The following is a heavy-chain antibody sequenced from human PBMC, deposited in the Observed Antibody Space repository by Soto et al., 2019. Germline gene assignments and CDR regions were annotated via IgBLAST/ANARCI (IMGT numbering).Heavy chain of an antibody. V-gene: IGHV4-31*03. J-gene: IGHJ5*02. CDR3: ASGSYYNDWFDP. D-gene: IGHD3-10*01. Sequence: SETLSLTCTVSGGSISSCGYYWSWIRQHPEKGLEWIGYIYYSGSTYYNPSLKSRVTISVDTSKNQFSLKLSSVTAADTAVYYCASGSYYNDWFDPWGQGTLVTVSS. CDR2: IYYSGST. CDR1: GGSISSCGYY.